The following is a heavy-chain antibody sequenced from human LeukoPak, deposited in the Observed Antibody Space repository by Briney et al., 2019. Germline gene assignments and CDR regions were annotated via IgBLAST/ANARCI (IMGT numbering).Heavy chain of an antibody. V-gene: IGHV3-21*01. Sequence: PGGSLRLSCAASEFTFSSYSMNWVRQAPGKGLEWVSSIDSSSSYIYYADSVKGRFTISRDNAKNSLYLQMNSLRAEDTAVYYCAREQRLSYGYGDYFDYWGQGTLVTVSS. J-gene: IGHJ4*02. CDR2: IDSSSSYI. D-gene: IGHD5-18*01. CDR3: AREQRLSYGYGDYFDY. CDR1: EFTFSSYS.